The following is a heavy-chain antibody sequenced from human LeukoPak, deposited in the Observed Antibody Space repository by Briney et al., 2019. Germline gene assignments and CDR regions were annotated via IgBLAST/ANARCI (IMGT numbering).Heavy chain of an antibody. D-gene: IGHD4-23*01. V-gene: IGHV3-30*03. CDR2: ISYDGSNK. CDR3: ATSPADDYGGDY. CDR1: GFTFSSYG. J-gene: IGHJ4*02. Sequence: PGGSLRLSCAASGFTFSSYGMHWVRQAPGKGLEWVAVISYDGSNKYYADSVKGRFTISRDNSKNTLYLQMNSLRAEDTAVYYCATSPADDYGGDYWGQGTLVTVSS.